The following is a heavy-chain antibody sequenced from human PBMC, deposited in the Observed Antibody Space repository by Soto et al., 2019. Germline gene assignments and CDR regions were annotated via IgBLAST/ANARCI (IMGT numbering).Heavy chain of an antibody. V-gene: IGHV1-18*01. CDR2: ISAHNGNT. D-gene: IGHD1-1*01. CDR3: ARGRYGDY. CDR1: GYAFTTYG. Sequence: QVHLVQSGAEVKKPGASVKVSCQGSGYAFTTYGITWVQQAPGQGLEWMGWISAHNGNTNYAQKLQGRVTVTRDTSTSTAYMALRSLRYDDTAVYYCARGRYGDYWGQGALVTVSS. J-gene: IGHJ4*02.